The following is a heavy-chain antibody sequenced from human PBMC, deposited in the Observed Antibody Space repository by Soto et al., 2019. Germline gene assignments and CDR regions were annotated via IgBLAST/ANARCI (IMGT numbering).Heavy chain of an antibody. V-gene: IGHV4-30-2*01. CDR1: GGSINSGDYS. Sequence: PSETLSLTCAVSGGSINSGDYSWTWIRQPPGKGLEWIGYMHHSGNNFYNPSLRSRVTMSLDRSKNQFSLNLRSMAAADTAVYFCATFHGRAYFDDYWGQGTLVTVSS. D-gene: IGHD3-16*01. CDR2: MHHSGNN. J-gene: IGHJ4*02. CDR3: ATFHGRAYFDDY.